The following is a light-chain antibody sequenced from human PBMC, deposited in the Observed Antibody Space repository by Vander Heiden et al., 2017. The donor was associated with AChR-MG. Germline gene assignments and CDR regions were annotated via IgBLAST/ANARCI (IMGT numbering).Light chain of an antibody. J-gene: IGLJ3*02. Sequence: QSVLTQPPSVSGAPGQRVTISCPGSSSNIGAGYDVHWYQQFPGTAPKLLIYGNNNRPSGVPDRFSGSKSGTSASLAITGLQADDEAGYYCQSYESSLSGSNWVFGGGTKLTVL. CDR3: QSYESSLSGSNWV. CDR1: SSNIGAGYD. CDR2: GNN. V-gene: IGLV1-40*01.